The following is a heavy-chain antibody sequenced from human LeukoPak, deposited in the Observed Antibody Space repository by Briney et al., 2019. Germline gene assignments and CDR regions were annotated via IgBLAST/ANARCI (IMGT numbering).Heavy chain of an antibody. CDR1: VGSFSGYY. V-gene: IGHV4-34*01. Sequence: SETLSLICAVWVGSFSGYYWSCVRHPPAKGLEWSGDINHSGRTNYNTYPQSRVTISVDTSKNQCSLKMSSVTAVETGVYYCARGRGKATNFDYWGQGTLVTVSS. CDR2: INHSGRT. J-gene: IGHJ4*02. D-gene: IGHD1/OR15-1a*01. CDR3: ARGRGKATNFDY.